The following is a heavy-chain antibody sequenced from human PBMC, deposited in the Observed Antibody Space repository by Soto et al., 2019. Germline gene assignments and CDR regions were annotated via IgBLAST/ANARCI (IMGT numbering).Heavy chain of an antibody. V-gene: IGHV3-33*01. CDR3: ARGNPPTQLRDYFDY. CDR1: GFTFSSYG. D-gene: IGHD2-2*01. J-gene: IGHJ4*02. CDR2: IWYDGSDE. Sequence: QVHLVESGGGVVQPGRSLRLSCAASGFTFSSYGMHWVRQAPGKGLEWVAVIWYDGSDEYYADSVKGRFTISRDSSKSTAYLQMNNLRAEDTAVYYCARGNPPTQLRDYFDYWGQGTLVTVSS.